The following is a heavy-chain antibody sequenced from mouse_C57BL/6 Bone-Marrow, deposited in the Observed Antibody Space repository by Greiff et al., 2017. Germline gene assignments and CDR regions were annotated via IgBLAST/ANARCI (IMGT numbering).Heavy chain of an antibody. J-gene: IGHJ4*01. V-gene: IGHV5-12*01. CDR2: ISNGGGST. Sequence: EVKLMESGGGLVQPGGSLKLSCAASGFTFSDYYMYWVRQTPEKRLEWVAYISNGGGSTYYPDTVKGRFTISRDNAKNTLYLQMSRLKSEDTAMYYCARHGGYYWGQGTSVTVSS. CDR3: ARHGGYY. CDR1: GFTFSDYY.